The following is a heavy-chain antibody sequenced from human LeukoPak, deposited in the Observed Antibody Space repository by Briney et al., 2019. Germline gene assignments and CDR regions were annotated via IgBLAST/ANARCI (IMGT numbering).Heavy chain of an antibody. CDR3: ARGPPNWGYDY. V-gene: IGHV1-8*01. CDR1: GYTFTSYD. J-gene: IGHJ4*02. CDR2: MSPNSGDT. Sequence: WASVKVSCKDSGYTFTSYDFNWVRQATGQRPEWMGWMSPNSGDTGYAQKFQDRVTMTRNTSISTAYMELSSLRSDDTAVYYCARGPPNWGYDYWGPGTLVTVSS. D-gene: IGHD7-27*01.